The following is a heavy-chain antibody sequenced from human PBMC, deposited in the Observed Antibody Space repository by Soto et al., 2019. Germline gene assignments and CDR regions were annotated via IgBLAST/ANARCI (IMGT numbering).Heavy chain of an antibody. D-gene: IGHD2-21*02. CDR3: ARGPVVTPFVDY. J-gene: IGHJ4*02. V-gene: IGHV4-61*01. CDR1: GGSVTSGNYY. Sequence: LSLTFTVSGGSVTSGNYYWSWIRQPPGKGLEWIGHIYYSGSTDYNPSLKSRVTISVDASKNQFSLKLSSVTAADTAIYYCARGPVVTPFVDYWGQGALVTVSS. CDR2: IYYSGST.